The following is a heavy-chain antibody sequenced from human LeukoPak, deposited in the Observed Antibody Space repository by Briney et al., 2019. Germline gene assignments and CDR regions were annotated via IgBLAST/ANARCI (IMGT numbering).Heavy chain of an antibody. CDR2: MNPNSGNT. J-gene: IGHJ4*02. Sequence: ASVKVSCKASGYTFTSYDINWVRQATGQGLEWMGWMNPNSGNTGYAQKFQGRVTKTRNTSISTAYMELSSLRSEDTAVYYCARVDRYCSGGSCEDWGQGTLVTVSS. D-gene: IGHD2-15*01. CDR3: ARVDRYCSGGSCED. V-gene: IGHV1-8*01. CDR1: GYTFTSYD.